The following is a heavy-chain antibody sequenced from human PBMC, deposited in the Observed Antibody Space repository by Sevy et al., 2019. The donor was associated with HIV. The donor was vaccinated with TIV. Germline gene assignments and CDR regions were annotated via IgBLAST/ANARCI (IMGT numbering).Heavy chain of an antibody. D-gene: IGHD6-13*01. CDR3: AGEYSSGWYQAFDV. J-gene: IGHJ3*01. Sequence: SETLSLTCSISGGSSRSGTYYWSWIRQPAGKGLEWIGRVHTSGRTNYNPSLKSRVTISVDTSKNQFSLRLRSVTAADTAVYYCAGEYSSGWYQAFDVSGQRTLVTVSS. V-gene: IGHV4-61*02. CDR2: VHTSGRT. CDR1: GGSSRSGTYY.